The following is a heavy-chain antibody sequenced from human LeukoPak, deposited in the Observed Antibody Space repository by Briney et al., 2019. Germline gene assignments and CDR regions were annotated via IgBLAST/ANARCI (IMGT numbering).Heavy chain of an antibody. Sequence: GGSLRLSCAASGFTFSSYAMHWVRQAPGKGLEWVAVISYGGSNKYYADSVKGRFTISRDNSKNTLYLQMNSLRAEDTAVYYCARESSRRALDYWGQGTLVTVSS. V-gene: IGHV3-30*04. J-gene: IGHJ4*02. CDR3: ARESSRRALDY. CDR1: GFTFSSYA. CDR2: ISYGGSNK.